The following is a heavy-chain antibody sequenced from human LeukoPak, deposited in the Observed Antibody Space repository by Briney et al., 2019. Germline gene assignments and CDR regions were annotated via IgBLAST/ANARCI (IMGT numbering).Heavy chain of an antibody. D-gene: IGHD3-10*01. CDR2: VYYSGTT. J-gene: IGHJ3*02. CDR1: GGSISTFY. CDR3: ARPTSGTYSYAFDI. V-gene: IGHV4-59*08. Sequence: SETLSLTCTVSGGSISTFYWSWIRQSPGKGLEWIGYVYYSGTTNYNPSLESRLSLSVDTSKKQVCLRLTSVTAADTAVYYCARPTSGTYSYAFDIWGQGTMVTVSP.